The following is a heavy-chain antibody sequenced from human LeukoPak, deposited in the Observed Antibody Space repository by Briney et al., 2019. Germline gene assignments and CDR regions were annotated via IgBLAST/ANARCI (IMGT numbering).Heavy chain of an antibody. D-gene: IGHD7-27*01. V-gene: IGHV4-39*07. J-gene: IGHJ3*02. CDR3: ARDADWGSAFDI. CDR1: GDSISTSTYY. Sequence: PSETLSLTCTVSGDSISTSTYYWGWIRQPPGKGLEWIGEINHSGSTNYNPSLKSRVTISVDTSKNQFSLKLSSVTAADTAVYYCARDADWGSAFDIWGQGTMVTVSS. CDR2: INHSGST.